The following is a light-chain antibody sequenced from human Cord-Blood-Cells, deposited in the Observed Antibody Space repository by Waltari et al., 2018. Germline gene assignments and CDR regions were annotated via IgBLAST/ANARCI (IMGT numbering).Light chain of an antibody. J-gene: IGLJ3*02. V-gene: IGLV3-19*01. CDR2: GKN. CDR3: NSRDSSGNHLV. CDR1: SLRSYY. Sequence: SSELTQDPAVSVALGQTVRITCQGDSLRSYYASWYQQTPGQAPVLVIYGKNNRHSGIPDRFSGSSSGNTASLTITGAQAEDEADYYCNSRDSSGNHLVFGGGTKLTVL.